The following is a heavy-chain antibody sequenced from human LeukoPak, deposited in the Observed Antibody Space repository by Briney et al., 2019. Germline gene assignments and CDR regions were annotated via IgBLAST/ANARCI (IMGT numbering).Heavy chain of an antibody. D-gene: IGHD5-18*01. V-gene: IGHV3-66*01. CDR1: GFTVSNNY. CDR2: TYSRGST. CDR3: ARDSPPPTATRFDY. J-gene: IGHJ4*02. Sequence: GGSLRLSCAASGFTVSNNYMNWVRQAPGKGLEWVSVTYSRGSTSYADSVKGRFTVSRDNSKNTLYLQMNSLRVEDTAVYYCARDSPPPTATRFDYWGQGTLVTVSS.